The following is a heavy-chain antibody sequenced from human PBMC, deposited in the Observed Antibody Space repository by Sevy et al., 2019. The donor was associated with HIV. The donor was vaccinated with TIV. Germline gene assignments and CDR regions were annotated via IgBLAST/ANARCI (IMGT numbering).Heavy chain of an antibody. Sequence: ASVQVSCRISRYSLNKFSMHWVRQAPGKGLEWMGSFDPEDGERIYAQKFQGRFSMTEDTSTDTAYMELSSMRPDDTAVYYCAITREYYSDTSGYFDYWGQGTLVTVSS. J-gene: IGHJ4*02. V-gene: IGHV1-24*01. CDR3: AITREYYSDTSGYFDY. CDR2: FDPEDGER. CDR1: RYSLNKFS. D-gene: IGHD3-22*01.